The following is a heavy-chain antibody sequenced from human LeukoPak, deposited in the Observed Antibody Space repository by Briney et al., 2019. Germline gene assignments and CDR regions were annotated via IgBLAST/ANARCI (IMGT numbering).Heavy chain of an antibody. CDR3: ARASTSNWNDFDY. CDR2: MNPNSGNT. J-gene: IGHJ4*02. V-gene: IGHV1-8*03. D-gene: IGHD1-20*01. CDR1: GYTFTSYD. Sequence: ASVKVSCKASGYTFTSYDINWVRQATGQGLEWMGWMNPNSGNTGYAQKFQGRVTITRNTSISTAYMELSSLRSEDTAVYYCARASTSNWNDFDYWGQGTLVTVSS.